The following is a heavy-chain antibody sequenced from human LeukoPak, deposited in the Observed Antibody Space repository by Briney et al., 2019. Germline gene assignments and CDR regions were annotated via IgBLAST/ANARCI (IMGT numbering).Heavy chain of an antibody. Sequence: ASVKVSCKVSGYTLTELSMHWVRQAPGKGLEWMGGFDPEDGETIYAQKFQGRVTMTEDTSTDTAYMELSSLRSDDTAVYYCATTDPTYYDVWSGTEIFDPWGQGTLVTVSS. CDR1: GYTLTELS. CDR3: ATTDPTYYDVWSGTEIFDP. J-gene: IGHJ5*02. V-gene: IGHV1-24*01. D-gene: IGHD3-3*01. CDR2: FDPEDGET.